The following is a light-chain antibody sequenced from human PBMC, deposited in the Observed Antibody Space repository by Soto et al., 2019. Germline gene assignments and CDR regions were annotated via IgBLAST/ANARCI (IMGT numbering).Light chain of an antibody. J-gene: IGKJ5*01. CDR1: HYVYHH. Sequence: EIEMTQSQATLSVSPGERANLSCRASHYVYHHLARYQQKPSHAPRLLIYGAYTRATGIPPRFSGSGSGTEFTLAISGLQSEDFAVYYCQEYKVCPSNITFGHGTRLEIK. CDR3: QEYKVCPSNIT. CDR2: GAY. V-gene: IGKV3-15*01.